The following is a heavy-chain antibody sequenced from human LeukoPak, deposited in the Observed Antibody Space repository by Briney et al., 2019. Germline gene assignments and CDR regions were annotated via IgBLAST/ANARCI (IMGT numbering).Heavy chain of an antibody. V-gene: IGHV1-8*03. J-gene: IGHJ4*02. Sequence: ASVKVSCKASGYTFTSYDINWVRQATGQGLEWMGWMNPNSGNTGYAQKFQGRVTITRNTSISTAYMELSRLRSGDTAVYYCARDLRDGYDILTGFDYWGQGTLVTVSS. D-gene: IGHD3-9*01. CDR1: GYTFTSYD. CDR2: MNPNSGNT. CDR3: ARDLRDGYDILTGFDY.